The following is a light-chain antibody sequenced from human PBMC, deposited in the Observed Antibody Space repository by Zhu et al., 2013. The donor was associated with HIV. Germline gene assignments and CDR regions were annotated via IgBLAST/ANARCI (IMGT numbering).Light chain of an antibody. Sequence: DIVLTQSPGTLSLSPGDTATLSCRASQFVGSSTFLAWYQQKRGQAPRLLIYDASSRATGIPGRFRGSGSGTDFTLTISRLEPEDFAVYFCQQYGSSPLTFGGGTTVEIK. J-gene: IGKJ4*01. CDR3: QQYGSSPLT. CDR1: QFVGSSTF. CDR2: DAS. V-gene: IGKV3-20*01.